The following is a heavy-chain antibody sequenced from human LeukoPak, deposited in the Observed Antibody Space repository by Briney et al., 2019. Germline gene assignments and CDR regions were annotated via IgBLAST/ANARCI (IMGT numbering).Heavy chain of an antibody. CDR2: ISSSSSYI. Sequence: PGGSLRLSCAASGFTFSSYSMKWIRQAPGKGLEWVSSISSSSSYIYYADSVKGRFTISRDNAKNSLYLQMNSLRAEDTAVYYCALAAAGTLDYWGQGTLVTVSS. J-gene: IGHJ4*02. CDR1: GFTFSSYS. V-gene: IGHV3-21*01. CDR3: ALAAAGTLDY. D-gene: IGHD6-13*01.